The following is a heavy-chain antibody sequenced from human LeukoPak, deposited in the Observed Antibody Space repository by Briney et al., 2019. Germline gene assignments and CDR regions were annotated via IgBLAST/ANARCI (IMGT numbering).Heavy chain of an antibody. V-gene: IGHV3-48*01. CDR3: AKEETYYFDY. CDR2: ISSSSSTI. Sequence: GGSLRLSCAASGFTFSSDSMNWVRQAPGKGLEWVSYISSSSSTIYYADSVKGRFTISRDNSKNTLYLQMNSLRAEDTAVYYRAKEETYYFDYWGQGTLVTVSS. CDR1: GFTFSSDS. J-gene: IGHJ4*02.